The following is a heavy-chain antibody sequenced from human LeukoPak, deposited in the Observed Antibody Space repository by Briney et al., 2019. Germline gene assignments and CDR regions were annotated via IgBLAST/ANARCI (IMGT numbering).Heavy chain of an antibody. J-gene: IGHJ4*02. D-gene: IGHD6-13*01. V-gene: IGHV4-4*02. Sequence: SETLSLTCAVSGGSISSSNWWSWVRQPPGMGLEWIGEIYHSGSTNYNPSLKSRVTISVDKSKNQFSLKLSSVTAADTAVYYCARIGVSGQQLVDYWGQGTLVTVSS. CDR2: IYHSGST. CDR1: GGSISSSNW. CDR3: ARIGVSGQQLVDY.